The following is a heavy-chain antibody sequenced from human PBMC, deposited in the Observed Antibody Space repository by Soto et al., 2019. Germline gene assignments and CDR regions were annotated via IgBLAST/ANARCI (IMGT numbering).Heavy chain of an antibody. CDR2: INPETGST. CDR1: GYTFTGYY. CDR3: ARERYQVISDGMDV. J-gene: IGHJ6*02. D-gene: IGHD2-2*01. V-gene: IGHV1-2*02. Sequence: QVQLVQSGADVKTPGASVRVSCKASGYTFTGYYVHWVREAPGQGLELMGWINPETGSTSYAQKFQGRVTLSRDTSINTAYLELSSLRFDDAAVYFCARERYQVISDGMDVWGQGTTVTVSS.